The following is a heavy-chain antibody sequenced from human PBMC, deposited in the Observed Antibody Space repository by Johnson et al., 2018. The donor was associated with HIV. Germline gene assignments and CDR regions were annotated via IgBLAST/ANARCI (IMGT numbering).Heavy chain of an antibody. J-gene: IGHJ3*02. CDR3: ASGVTARAHVFI. D-gene: IGHD5-18*01. CDR2: IWYDGGNK. CDR1: GFTFSSYG. V-gene: IGHV3-33*08. Sequence: QVQLVESGGGVVQPGRSLRLSCAASGFTFSSYGMHWVRQAPGKGLEWVAVIWYDGGNKYYADLVKGRFTIYRDNSRNTLYLQMNLLRPEDTAVYDCASGVTARAHVFIWGQGTMVTFSS.